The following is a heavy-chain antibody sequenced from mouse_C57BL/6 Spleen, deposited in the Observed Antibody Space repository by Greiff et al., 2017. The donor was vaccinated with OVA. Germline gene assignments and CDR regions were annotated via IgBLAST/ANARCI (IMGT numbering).Heavy chain of an antibody. J-gene: IGHJ1*03. Sequence: VQLQQSGAELVRPGASVTLSCKASGYTFTDYEMHWVKQTPVHGLEWIGAIDPETGGTAYNQKFKGKAILTADKSSSTAYMQLSSLTYEDSAVYYCARFPIYDGYYDWYFDVWGTGTTVTVSS. CDR3: ARFPIYDGYYDWYFDV. V-gene: IGHV1-15*01. CDR2: IDPETGGT. CDR1: GYTFTDYE. D-gene: IGHD2-3*01.